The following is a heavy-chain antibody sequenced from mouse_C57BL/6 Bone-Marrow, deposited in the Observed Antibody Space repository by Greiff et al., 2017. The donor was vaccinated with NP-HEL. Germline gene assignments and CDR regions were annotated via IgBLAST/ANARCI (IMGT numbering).Heavy chain of an antibody. Sequence: VQLQQSGAELARPGASVKLSCKASGYTFTSYGISWVKQGTGQGLEWIGEIYPRSGNTYYNEKFKGKATLTADKSSSTAYMELRSLTSEDSAVYFCARERDYSNYVGFAYWGQGTLVTVSA. J-gene: IGHJ3*01. CDR1: GYTFTSYG. D-gene: IGHD2-5*01. CDR2: IYPRSGNT. CDR3: ARERDYSNYVGFAY. V-gene: IGHV1-81*01.